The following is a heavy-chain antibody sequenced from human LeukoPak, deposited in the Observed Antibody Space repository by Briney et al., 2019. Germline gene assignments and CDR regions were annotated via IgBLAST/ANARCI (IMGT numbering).Heavy chain of an antibody. V-gene: IGHV3-23*01. J-gene: IGHJ4*02. CDR2: ITNSGSNA. Sequence: PGGSLRLSCAASGITFSSYAMTWVRQAPGEGLEYVSIITNSGSNAYYADSVKGRFTISRDNSKNTLYLQMDSLRVDDTAVYYCAANWNCDYWGQGTLVTVSS. CDR1: GITFSSYA. CDR3: AANWNCDY. D-gene: IGHD1-20*01.